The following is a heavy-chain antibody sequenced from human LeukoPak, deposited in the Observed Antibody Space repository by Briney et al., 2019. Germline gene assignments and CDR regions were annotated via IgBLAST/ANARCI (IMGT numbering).Heavy chain of an antibody. V-gene: IGHV4-34*01. CDR1: GGSFSGYY. Sequence: SETLSLTCAVHGGSFSGYYWSWIRQLPGKGLEWIGEINHSGSTNYNPSLKSRVTISVDTSKNQFSLKLSSVTAADTAVYYCASPANYDILTGYYMDVWGKGTTVTISS. CDR3: ASPANYDILTGYYMDV. CDR2: INHSGST. D-gene: IGHD3-9*01. J-gene: IGHJ6*03.